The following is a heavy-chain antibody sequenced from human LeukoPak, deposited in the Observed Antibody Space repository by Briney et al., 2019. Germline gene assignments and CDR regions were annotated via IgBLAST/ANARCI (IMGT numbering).Heavy chain of an antibody. Sequence: GGSLRLSCAASGFTFSDYYMSWIRQAPGKGLEWVSYIGSAIYYADSVKGRFTISRDNAKNSLYLQMNSLRAEGTAVYYCARDHAYAFDIWGQGTLVTVSS. CDR2: IGSAI. CDR1: GFTFSDYY. V-gene: IGHV3-11*04. J-gene: IGHJ3*02. CDR3: ARDHAYAFDI. D-gene: IGHD2-2*01.